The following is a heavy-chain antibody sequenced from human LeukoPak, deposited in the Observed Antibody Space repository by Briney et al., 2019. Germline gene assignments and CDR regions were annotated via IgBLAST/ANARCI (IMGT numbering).Heavy chain of an antibody. CDR1: GFTFSNFG. V-gene: IGHV3-30*02. J-gene: IGHJ4*02. CDR3: ASTPYGDYYFDY. D-gene: IGHD4-17*01. Sequence: GGSLRISCAASGFTFSNFGMHWVRRAPGKGLEWVAFIRYDGSNKHHADSVKGRFTISRDNPKNTLYLQMNSLRAEDTAVYYCASTPYGDYYFDYWGQGTLVTVSS. CDR2: IRYDGSNK.